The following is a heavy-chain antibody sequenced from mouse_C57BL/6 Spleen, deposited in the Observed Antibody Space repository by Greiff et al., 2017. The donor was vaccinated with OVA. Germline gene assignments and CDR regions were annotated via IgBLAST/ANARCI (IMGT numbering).Heavy chain of an antibody. CDR1: GYAFSSSW. Sequence: QVQLQQSGPELVKPGASVKISCKASGYAFSSSWMNWVKQRPGQGLEWIGRIYPGDGDTNYNGKFKGKATLTADKSSSTAYMQLSSLTSEDSAVYFCARYDESRFAYWGQGTLVTVSA. V-gene: IGHV1-82*01. J-gene: IGHJ3*01. D-gene: IGHD2-12*01. CDR3: ARYDESRFAY. CDR2: IYPGDGDT.